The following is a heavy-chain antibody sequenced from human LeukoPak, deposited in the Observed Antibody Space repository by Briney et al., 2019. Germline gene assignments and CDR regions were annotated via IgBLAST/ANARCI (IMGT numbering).Heavy chain of an antibody. CDR1: GCTFSSYA. Sequence: SVKVSCKASGCTFSSYAISWVRQAPGHGLEWMGRIIPILGIANYAQKFQGRVTITADKSTSTAYMELSSLRSEDTAVYYCARDSSGWYGWFDPWGQGTLVTVSS. V-gene: IGHV1-69*04. CDR2: IIPILGIA. D-gene: IGHD6-19*01. J-gene: IGHJ5*02. CDR3: ARDSSGWYGWFDP.